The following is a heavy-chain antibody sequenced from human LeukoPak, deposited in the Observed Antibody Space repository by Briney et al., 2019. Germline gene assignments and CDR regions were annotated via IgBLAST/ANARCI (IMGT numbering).Heavy chain of an antibody. Sequence: SETLSLTCTVSGGSISSYYWNWIRQPPGKGLQWIGYIYYSGTTNYNPSLKTRATISVDTSKNQFSLKLSSVTAADTAVYYCARESTAGWFDPWGQGTLVTVSS. V-gene: IGHV4-59*01. CDR2: IYYSGTT. CDR1: GGSISSYY. CDR3: ARESTAGWFDP. J-gene: IGHJ5*02.